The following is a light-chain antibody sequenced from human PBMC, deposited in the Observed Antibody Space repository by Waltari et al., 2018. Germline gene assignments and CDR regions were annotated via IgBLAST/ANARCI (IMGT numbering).Light chain of an antibody. V-gene: IGLV3-25*03. Sequence: GYWYQQKSGRAPVLMIYTDSGRPSGIPERFSGSSSGTTVTLTISAVQPEDEADYYCQSAHSNGSDVVFGGGTKLTVL. J-gene: IGLJ2*01. CDR3: QSAHSNGSDVV. CDR2: TDS.